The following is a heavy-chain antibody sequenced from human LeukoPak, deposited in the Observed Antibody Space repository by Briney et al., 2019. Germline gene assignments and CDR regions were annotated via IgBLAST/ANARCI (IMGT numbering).Heavy chain of an antibody. V-gene: IGHV4-59*08. CDR3: ARQRIAVTFDY. CDR1: GGPISSYY. J-gene: IGHJ4*02. Sequence: KPSETLSLTCTVPGGPISSYYWSWIRQPPGKGLEWIGYIYYSGSTSYSPSLTSQVTISVGTSKTQFSLRLTSVTAADTAVYYCARQRIAVTFDYWGQGTLVTVSS. CDR2: IYYSGST. D-gene: IGHD6-19*01.